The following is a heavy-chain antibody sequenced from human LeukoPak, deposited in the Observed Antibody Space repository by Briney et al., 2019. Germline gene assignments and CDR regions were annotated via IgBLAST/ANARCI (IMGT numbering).Heavy chain of an antibody. CDR2: ISVYNGNT. Sequence: GASVKVSCKASGYTFTTYGISWVRQAPGQGLEWMGWISVYNGNTNYAQKFQGRVTMTTDTSTSTAYMELRSLRFDDTAVYYCARDQEWLGSFDYWGQGTLVTVSS. V-gene: IGHV1-18*01. J-gene: IGHJ4*02. D-gene: IGHD6-19*01. CDR1: GYTFTTYG. CDR3: ARDQEWLGSFDY.